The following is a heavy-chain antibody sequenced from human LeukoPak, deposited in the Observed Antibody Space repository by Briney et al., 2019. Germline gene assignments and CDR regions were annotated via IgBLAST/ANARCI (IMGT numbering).Heavy chain of an antibody. CDR2: ISWNSGSI. Sequence: GRSLRLSCAASGFTFDDYAMHWVRHAPGKGLEWVSGISWNSGSIGYADSVKGRFTISRDNAKNSLYLQMNSLRAEDTALYYCAKAGYSSSWYLQGYFQHWGQGTLVTVSS. V-gene: IGHV3-9*01. D-gene: IGHD6-13*01. CDR1: GFTFDDYA. J-gene: IGHJ1*01. CDR3: AKAGYSSSWYLQGYFQH.